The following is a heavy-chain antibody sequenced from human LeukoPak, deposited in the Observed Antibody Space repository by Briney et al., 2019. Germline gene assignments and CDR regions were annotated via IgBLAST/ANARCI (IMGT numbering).Heavy chain of an antibody. CDR2: IGGSGGST. V-gene: IGHV3-23*01. D-gene: IGHD4-17*01. Sequence: WGSLRLSCAASGFTFTGYAMSWVRQAPGQGLEWVSAIGGSGGSTYYGDSVRGRFTISRDNSKNTLSLQMNSLRAEDTAVYYCAKHLAISTVSGFDYWGQGTLVTVSS. J-gene: IGHJ4*02. CDR3: AKHLAISTVSGFDY. CDR1: GFTFTGYA.